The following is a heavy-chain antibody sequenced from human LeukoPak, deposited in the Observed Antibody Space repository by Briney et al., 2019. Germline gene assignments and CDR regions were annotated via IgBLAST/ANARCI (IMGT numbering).Heavy chain of an antibody. D-gene: IGHD3-22*01. CDR2: IGAAGDT. J-gene: IGHJ4*02. Sequence: GGSLRLSCAASGSTFSSSDFHWVRQAAGXSLEWVSGIGAAGDTYYPDSVKGRFTISRENAKNSLYLQMNSLRAGDTAVYYCAKAINGYYDYWGQGTLVTVSS. CDR3: AKAINGYYDY. V-gene: IGHV3-13*01. CDR1: GSTFSSSD.